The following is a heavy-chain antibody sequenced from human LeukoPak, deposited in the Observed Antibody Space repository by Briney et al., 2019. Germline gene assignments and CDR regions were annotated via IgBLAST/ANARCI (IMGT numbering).Heavy chain of an antibody. Sequence: PSETLSLTCSVSDDSITIYYWTWIRQPPGKGLEWIGYIDHTGTTNYNPSLNSRVTISRDTSKDHFSLQLSSVTAADTAVYFCARGRVSSSTWHSTYYYYFYMDVWGKGTTVTVSS. D-gene: IGHD4-11*01. CDR3: ARGRVSSSTWHSTYYYYFYMDV. V-gene: IGHV4-59*01. J-gene: IGHJ6*03. CDR1: DDSITIYY. CDR2: IDHTGTT.